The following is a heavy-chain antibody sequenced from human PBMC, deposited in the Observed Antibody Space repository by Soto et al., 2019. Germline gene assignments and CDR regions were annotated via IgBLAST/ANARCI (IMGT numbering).Heavy chain of an antibody. CDR1: GGSIRPYY. CDR3: ARGSPLSSSFPLDY. CDR2: IYYTGST. J-gene: IGHJ4*02. Sequence: SETLSLTCTVFGGSIRPYYWSWLRQPPGKELEWIGYIYYTGSTNYSPSLKSRVTMSLDTSKNLLSLKLNSVTAADTAVYYCARGSPLSSSFPLDYWGQGSLVTVSS. V-gene: IGHV4-59*12. D-gene: IGHD6-6*01.